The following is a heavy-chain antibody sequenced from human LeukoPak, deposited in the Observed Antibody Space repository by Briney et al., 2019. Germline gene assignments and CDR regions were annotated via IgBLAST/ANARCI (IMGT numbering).Heavy chain of an antibody. CDR1: GDSISNYY. Sequence: SETLSLTCTVSGDSISNYYWSWIRQPPGKGLEWIGYIYNSGSTNYNPSLKSRVTMSVDTSKNQFSLKLSSVTAADTAVYYCARDRFGITMVRGAHYYYYYMDVWGKGTTVTISS. J-gene: IGHJ6*03. CDR3: ARDRFGITMVRGAHYYYYYMDV. CDR2: IYNSGST. D-gene: IGHD3-10*01. V-gene: IGHV4-59*12.